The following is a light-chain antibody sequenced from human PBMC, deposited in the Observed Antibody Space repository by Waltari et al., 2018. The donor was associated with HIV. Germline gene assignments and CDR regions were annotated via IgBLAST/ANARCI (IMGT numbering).Light chain of an antibody. V-gene: IGLV10-54*04. CDR3: ATWDISLSAVV. CDR1: SNNVGHQG. CDR2: RDN. Sequence: QEGLTQPPSVSKGMRQTATLTCPGNSNNVGHQGTPCLQQHQGHPPKLLSYRDNKRPSGISERFSASRSGNTASLTITGVQPEDEADYFCATWDISLSAVVFGGGTTLTVL. J-gene: IGLJ2*01.